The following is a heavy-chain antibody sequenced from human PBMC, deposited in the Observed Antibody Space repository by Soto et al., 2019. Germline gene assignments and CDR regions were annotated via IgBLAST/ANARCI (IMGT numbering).Heavy chain of an antibody. V-gene: IGHV1-18*01. J-gene: IGHJ6*02. D-gene: IGHD5-18*01. CDR2: ISADNGNT. CDR3: ARCIQQDYFYGMDV. Sequence: QAQLVQSGAEVKKPGASVKVSCKASGYTFYSHSISWVRQAPGQGLEWMGRISADNGNTKYAQKFRGRVTMTTDTSTSTVYMELRTLRSDDTGVYDFARCIQQDYFYGMDVWGQGTTVTVSS. CDR1: GYTFYSHS.